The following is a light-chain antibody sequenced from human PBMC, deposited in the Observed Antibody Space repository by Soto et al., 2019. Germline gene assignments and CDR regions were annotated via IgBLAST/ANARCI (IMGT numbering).Light chain of an antibody. CDR3: QQYKNWPPLT. V-gene: IGKV3-15*01. CDR1: QSVGGA. J-gene: IGKJ4*01. Sequence: EIVMTQSPATLSVTPGEAVTLTCRASQSVGGAVAWYQHKPGQAPRILIVGASMRATGVPGRFSGGGSGTEFTLTISSLQSEDFAVYYCQQYKNWPPLTFGGGTTVEIK. CDR2: GAS.